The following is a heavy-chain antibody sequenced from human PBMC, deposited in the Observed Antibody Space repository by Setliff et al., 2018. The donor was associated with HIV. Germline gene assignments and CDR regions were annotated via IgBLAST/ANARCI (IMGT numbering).Heavy chain of an antibody. D-gene: IGHD6-19*01. CDR1: GYTFTSYG. Sequence: GASVKVSCKASGYTFTSYGISWVRQAPGQGLEWMGWISAYNGNTNYAQKLQGRVTMTTDASTSTAYMELRSLRSDDTAVYYCARVPYRSAWFSGGHDAFDVWGQGTMVT. CDR2: ISAYNGNT. CDR3: ARVPYRSAWFSGGHDAFDV. V-gene: IGHV1-18*01. J-gene: IGHJ3*01.